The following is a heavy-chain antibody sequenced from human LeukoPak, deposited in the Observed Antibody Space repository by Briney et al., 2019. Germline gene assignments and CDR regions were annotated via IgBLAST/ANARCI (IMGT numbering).Heavy chain of an antibody. CDR2: IYHSGST. J-gene: IGHJ5*02. CDR3: ARSAPRRSGVNWFDP. V-gene: IGHV4-4*02. Sequence: PSEALSLTCAVSGGSISSSNWWSWVRQPPGKGLEWIGEIYHSGSTNYNPSLKSRVTISVDKSKNQFSLKLSSVTAADTAVYYCARSAPRRSGVNWFDPWGQGTLATVSS. D-gene: IGHD6-13*01. CDR1: GGSISSSNW.